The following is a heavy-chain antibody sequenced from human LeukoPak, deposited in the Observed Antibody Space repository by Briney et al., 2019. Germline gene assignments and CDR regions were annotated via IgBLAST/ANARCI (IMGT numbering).Heavy chain of an antibody. V-gene: IGHV3-30*18. CDR3: AKASNWNGPDY. CDR1: GFTFSSDG. J-gene: IGHJ4*02. D-gene: IGHD1-1*01. CDR2: ISYDGSNK. Sequence: GRSLRLSCAASGFTFSSDGMHWVRQAPGKGLEWVAVISYDGSNKYYADSVKGRFTISRDNSKNTLYLQMNSLRAEDTAVYYCAKASNWNGPDYWGQGTLVTVSS.